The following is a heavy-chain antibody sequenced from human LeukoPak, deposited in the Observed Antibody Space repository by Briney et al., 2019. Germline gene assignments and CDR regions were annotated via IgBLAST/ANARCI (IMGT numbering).Heavy chain of an antibody. CDR3: ARHRIYFDY. CDR2: INPGGGTT. Sequence: ASVKVSCKTSGFTFTSYGINWVRQAPGQGLEWMGIINPGGGTTSYAQKFQGRLTMTRDMSTSTVYMELSSLRSEDTAVYYCARHRIYFDYWGQGTLVTVSS. D-gene: IGHD3-16*02. V-gene: IGHV1-46*01. CDR1: GFTFTSYG. J-gene: IGHJ4*02.